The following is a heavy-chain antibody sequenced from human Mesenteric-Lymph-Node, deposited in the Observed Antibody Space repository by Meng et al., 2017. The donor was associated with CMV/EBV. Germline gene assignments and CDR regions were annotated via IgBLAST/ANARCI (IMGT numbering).Heavy chain of an antibody. D-gene: IGHD1-26*01. Sequence: SETLSLTCAVYGGSFSRYYWTWIRQPPGKGLEWIGAINHSGSTNYNPYLKSRVTISVETSKNQFSLKLSSVTAADTAVYYCARISPTVGATMGFSIDYWGQGMVVTVSS. V-gene: IGHV4-34*01. CDR2: INHSGST. CDR3: ARISPTVGATMGFSIDY. CDR1: GGSFSRYY. J-gene: IGHJ4*02.